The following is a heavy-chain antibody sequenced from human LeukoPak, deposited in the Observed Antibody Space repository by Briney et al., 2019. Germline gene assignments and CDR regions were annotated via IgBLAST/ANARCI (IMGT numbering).Heavy chain of an antibody. D-gene: IGHD2-2*01. Sequence: GGSLRLSCAASGFTFSGYYMSWIRQAPGKGLEWVSYISSSGSTIYYADSVKGRFTISRDNAKNSLYLQMNSLRAEDTAVYYCARDVRCTSCRSAYGMDVWGQGTTVTVSS. CDR3: ARDVRCTSCRSAYGMDV. CDR1: GFTFSGYY. CDR2: ISSSGSTI. J-gene: IGHJ6*02. V-gene: IGHV3-11*01.